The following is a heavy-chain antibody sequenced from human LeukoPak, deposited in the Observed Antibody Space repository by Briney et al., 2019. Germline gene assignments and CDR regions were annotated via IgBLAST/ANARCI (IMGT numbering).Heavy chain of an antibody. CDR1: GFTFSSYA. Sequence: GGSLRLSCVASGFTFSSYAMHWVRQAPGRGLEWVAVISYDGGLAYYADSVRGRFTISRDNSKNTLYLQMNSLRAEDTAVYYCAYSSGYYDWGQGTLVTVSS. V-gene: IGHV3-30*04. CDR3: AYSSGYYD. J-gene: IGHJ4*02. CDR2: ISYDGGLA. D-gene: IGHD3-22*01.